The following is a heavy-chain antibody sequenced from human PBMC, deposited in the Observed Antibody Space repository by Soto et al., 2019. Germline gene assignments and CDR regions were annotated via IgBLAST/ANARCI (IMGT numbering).Heavy chain of an antibody. CDR1: GFTFSSHS. V-gene: IGHV3-7*01. CDR3: ARDFEPLETPALDD. Sequence: XRGLRRPCAASGFTFSSHSMSWVRQAPGKGLEWVANINQDGSEKYYVDSVKGRFTISRDNAKNSLYLQMKSLGAEDRAVCYCARDFEPLETPALDDWAQGTLVTVSS. D-gene: IGHD2-15*01. CDR2: INQDGSEK. J-gene: IGHJ4*02.